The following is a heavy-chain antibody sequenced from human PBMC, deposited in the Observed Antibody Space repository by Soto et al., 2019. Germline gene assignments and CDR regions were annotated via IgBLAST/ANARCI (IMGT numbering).Heavy chain of an antibody. CDR1: GFTFSSYS. D-gene: IGHD5-12*01. CDR2: ISSSSTI. Sequence: GGSLRLSCAASGFTFSSYSMNWVRQAPGKGLEWVSYISSSSTIYYADSVKGRFTISRDNAKNSLYLQMNSLRAEDTAVYYCARSVVWLRDAFDIWGQGTMVTVSS. CDR3: ARSVVWLRDAFDI. J-gene: IGHJ3*02. V-gene: IGHV3-48*01.